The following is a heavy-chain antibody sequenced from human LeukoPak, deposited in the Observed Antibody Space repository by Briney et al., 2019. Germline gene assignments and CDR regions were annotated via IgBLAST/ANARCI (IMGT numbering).Heavy chain of an antibody. CDR1: GFTFGDTW. CDR2: IKQDGSEK. V-gene: IGHV3-7*03. CDR3: ARVRGGTDY. Sequence: GGSLRLSCAASGFTFGDTWMNWVRQVPGQGLEWVANIKQDGSEKYYVDSVKGRFTISRDNAKNSLYLQMNSLRAEDTAVYYCARVRGGTDYWGQGTLVTVSS. J-gene: IGHJ4*02. D-gene: IGHD1-1*01.